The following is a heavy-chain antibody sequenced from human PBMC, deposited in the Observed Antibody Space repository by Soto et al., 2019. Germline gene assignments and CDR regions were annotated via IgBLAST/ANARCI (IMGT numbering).Heavy chain of an antibody. V-gene: IGHV1-18*04. CDR3: ASVPSSFGVVSSDY. Sequence: ASVKVSCKDSGYTVTSYGISWVRQAPGQGLEWMGWISAYNGNTGYAQKFQGRVTMTRNTSISTAYMELSSLRSEDTAVNYCASVPSSFGVVSSDYWGQGTLVTVSS. J-gene: IGHJ4*02. D-gene: IGHD3-3*01. CDR1: GYTVTSYG. CDR2: ISAYNGNT.